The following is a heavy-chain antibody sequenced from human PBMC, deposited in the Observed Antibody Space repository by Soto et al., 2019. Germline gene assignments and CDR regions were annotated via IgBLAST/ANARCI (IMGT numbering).Heavy chain of an antibody. J-gene: IGHJ4*02. CDR1: GFTFSSYW. CDR2: IKQDGSEK. CDR3: ARDQQYYDILTGPLDY. V-gene: IGHV3-7*01. Sequence: GGSLRLSCAASGFTFSSYWMSWVRQAPGKGLEWVANIKQDGSEKYYVDSVKGRFTISRDNAKNSLYLQMNSLRAEDTAVYYCARDQQYYDILTGPLDYWGQGTLVTVSS. D-gene: IGHD3-9*01.